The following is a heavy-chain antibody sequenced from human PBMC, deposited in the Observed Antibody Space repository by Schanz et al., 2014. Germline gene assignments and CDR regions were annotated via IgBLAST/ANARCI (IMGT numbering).Heavy chain of an antibody. CDR3: AAHETLSTTACYPS. CDR2: ISGSGGDT. J-gene: IGHJ4*02. Sequence: EVQLLESGGGLVQPGGSLRLSCAASGFTFSSYAMSWVRQAPGKGLEWVSAISGSGGDTYYADSVKGRFTISRDNSKNTLYLQMNSLRAEDTAVYYCAAHETLSTTACYPSWGQGTLVAVSS. V-gene: IGHV3-23*01. D-gene: IGHD2-2*01. CDR1: GFTFSSYA.